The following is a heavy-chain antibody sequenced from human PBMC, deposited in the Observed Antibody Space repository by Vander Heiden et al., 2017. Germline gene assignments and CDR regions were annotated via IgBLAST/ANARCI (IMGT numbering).Heavy chain of an antibody. J-gene: IGHJ1*01. CDR1: GFTFSTYA. CDR2: ISTSGVST. CDR3: AKDPRVGTTAAEYFHH. Sequence: EVQLLESGGDLVQPGGSLRLSCAASGFTFSTYAMTWFRQTPGKGLEWVSSISTSGVSTYYAGSVKGRFTISRDNSKNTVYLQMNSLRAEDTAIYYCAKDPRVGTTAAEYFHHWGQGTLVTVSS. V-gene: IGHV3-23*01. D-gene: IGHD1-26*01.